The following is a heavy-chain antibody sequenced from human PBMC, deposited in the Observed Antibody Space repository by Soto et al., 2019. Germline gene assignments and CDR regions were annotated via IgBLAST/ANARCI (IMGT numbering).Heavy chain of an antibody. CDR1: GDTLSEIS. Sequence: ASLKVSCKVSGDTLSEISIHWVRQAPGKGLEWMGGFDPEAGEKLYAQGLQGRLTMTEDTSSDTAYMELSSLRSEDTAKYFCARVGADYYYDREWFDLWGQGTMVTVSS. CDR2: FDPEAGEK. CDR3: ARVGADYYYDREWFDL. V-gene: IGHV1-24*01. D-gene: IGHD3-22*01. J-gene: IGHJ5*02.